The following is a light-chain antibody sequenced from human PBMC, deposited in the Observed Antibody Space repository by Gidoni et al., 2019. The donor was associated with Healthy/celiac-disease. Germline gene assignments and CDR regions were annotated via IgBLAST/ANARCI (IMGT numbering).Light chain of an antibody. CDR1: QSVSSY. CDR2: DAS. CDR3: QQRSNWQET. Sequence: EIVLTQSPATLSLSPGERATLSCRASQSVSSYLAWYQQKPGQAPRLLIYDASNRATGIPARFSGSGSGTDFTLTISSLEPEDFAVYYFQQRSNWQETFXQXTKVEIK. J-gene: IGKJ1*01. V-gene: IGKV3-11*01.